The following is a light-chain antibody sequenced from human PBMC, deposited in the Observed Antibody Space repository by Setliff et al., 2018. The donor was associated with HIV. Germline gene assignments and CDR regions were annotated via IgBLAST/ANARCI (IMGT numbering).Light chain of an antibody. V-gene: IGLV2-14*01. CDR3: SSYTTSTTLEGV. CDR2: EVS. J-gene: IGLJ1*01. CDR1: RRDVGGFNY. Sequence: QSALTQPASVSGSPGQSITISCTGTRRDVGGFNYVSWYQHHPGEAPKLIIYEVSNRPSGVSVRFSGSKSDNTASLTISGLQAGDEADYYCSSYTTSTTLEGVFGTGTKVTVL.